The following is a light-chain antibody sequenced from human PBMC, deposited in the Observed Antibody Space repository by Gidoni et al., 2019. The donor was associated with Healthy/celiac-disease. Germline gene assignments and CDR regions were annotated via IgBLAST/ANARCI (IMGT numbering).Light chain of an antibody. Sequence: IVLTQSPRTLSLSPGERATLPCRASQSVSSSYLAGYQQKPGQAPRLLIYGASSRATGIPDRFSGSGSGTDFTLTISRLEPEDFAVYYCQQYGSSPRLTFGGGTKVEIK. CDR1: QSVSSSY. J-gene: IGKJ4*01. V-gene: IGKV3-20*01. CDR2: GAS. CDR3: QQYGSSPRLT.